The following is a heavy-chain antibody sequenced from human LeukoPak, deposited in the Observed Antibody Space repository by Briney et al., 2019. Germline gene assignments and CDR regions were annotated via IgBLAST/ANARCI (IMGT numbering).Heavy chain of an antibody. V-gene: IGHV4-39*01. D-gene: IGHD1-1*01. CDR1: GGSASSSSYY. CDR3: ASLRKTTTGTNWFGP. J-gene: IGHJ5*02. CDR2: IYYSGTT. Sequence: SETLSLTCTVSGGSASSSSYYWGWIRQPPGKGLEWIGSIYYSGTTYYNPSLKSRVTISVDTSKNQYSLKLTSVTATDTAVYYCASLRKTTTGTNWFGPWGQGTLVTVSS.